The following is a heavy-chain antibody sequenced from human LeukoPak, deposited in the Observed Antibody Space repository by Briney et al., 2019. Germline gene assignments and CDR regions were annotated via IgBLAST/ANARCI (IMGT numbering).Heavy chain of an antibody. Sequence: GGPLRLSCAASGFTVSSNYMSWVRQAPGKGLEWVSVIYSGGSTYYADSVKGRFTISRDNSKNTLYLQMNSLRAEDTAVYYCARVEDYYGSGSGLDRFDPWGQGTLVTVSS. V-gene: IGHV3-53*01. CDR1: GFTVSSNY. CDR3: ARVEDYYGSGSGLDRFDP. CDR2: IYSGGST. J-gene: IGHJ5*02. D-gene: IGHD3-10*01.